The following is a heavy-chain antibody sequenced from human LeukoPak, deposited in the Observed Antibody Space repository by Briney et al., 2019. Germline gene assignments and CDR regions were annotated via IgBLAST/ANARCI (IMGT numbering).Heavy chain of an antibody. J-gene: IGHJ4*02. Sequence: PGGSLRLSCAASGFXFSSYAMSWVRQAPGKGLEWVSAISGSGGSTYYADSVKGRFTISRDNSKNTLYLQMDSLRVEDTAVYYCAKEVVGARGYYFDYWGQGILVTVSS. CDR2: ISGSGGST. D-gene: IGHD1-26*01. CDR1: GFXFSSYA. V-gene: IGHV3-23*01. CDR3: AKEVVGARGYYFDY.